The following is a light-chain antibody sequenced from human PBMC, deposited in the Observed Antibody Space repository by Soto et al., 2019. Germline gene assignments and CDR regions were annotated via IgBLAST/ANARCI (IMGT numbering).Light chain of an antibody. V-gene: IGKV3-15*01. J-gene: IGKJ2*01. CDR1: QSVGSY. Sequence: EIMMTQSPATLSVSPGERATLACRASQSVGSYLAWFQQKPGQAPRLLIHGASTRATGVPARFSGSGSETDFTLTISSLQSEDFAVYYCQQYKSWPQTFGQGTKLEIK. CDR3: QQYKSWPQT. CDR2: GAS.